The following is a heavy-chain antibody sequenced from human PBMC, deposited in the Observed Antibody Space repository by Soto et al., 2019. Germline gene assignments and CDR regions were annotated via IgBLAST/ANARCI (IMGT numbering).Heavy chain of an antibody. CDR1: GFTLSDYY. CDR3: ARDGLDYYALDV. CDR2: SSSTGGTV. V-gene: IGHV3-11*01. Sequence: QVQLVESGGGLVKPGESLSLSCAASGFTLSDYYMTWVRQTPGKGLEWISYSSSTGGTVNYPDSVNGRFTISRDTIKNSRMLPMPSLRAEDTSVYYCARDGLDYYALDVWGHGSTVNFSS. J-gene: IGHJ6*02.